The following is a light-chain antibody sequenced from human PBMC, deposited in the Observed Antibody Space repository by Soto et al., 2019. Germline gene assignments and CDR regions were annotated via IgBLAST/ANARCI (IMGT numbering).Light chain of an antibody. CDR3: QSYDTSLRAWV. CDR2: GNN. V-gene: IGLV1-40*01. J-gene: IGLJ3*02. CDR1: SSNIGAGYD. Sequence: QSVLTQPPSVSGAPGQRVTISCTGGSSNIGAGYDVHWYRQFPGTAPKLLVYGNNNRPSGISDRFSASKSGSSASLAITGLQAEDEADYYCQSYDTSLRAWVFGGGTKLTGL.